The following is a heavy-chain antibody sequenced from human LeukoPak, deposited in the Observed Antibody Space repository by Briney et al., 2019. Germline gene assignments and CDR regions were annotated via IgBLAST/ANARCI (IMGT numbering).Heavy chain of an antibody. CDR3: AKTDCTSSSCYTIDY. Sequence: PGGSLRLSCAASGFTFRSYWMSWVRQAPGKGLEWVANIKQDGSEKYYVDSVKGRFTISRDNAKNSLYLQMNSLRAEDTAVYYCAKTDCTSSSCYTIDYWGQGTLVTVSS. D-gene: IGHD2-2*02. CDR2: IKQDGSEK. J-gene: IGHJ4*02. V-gene: IGHV3-7*03. CDR1: GFTFRSYW.